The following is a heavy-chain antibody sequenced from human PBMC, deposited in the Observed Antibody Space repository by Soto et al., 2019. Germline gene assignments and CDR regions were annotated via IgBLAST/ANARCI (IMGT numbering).Heavy chain of an antibody. CDR3: ARDLCAGIPELRCYYYGMDA. CDR2: ISYDGSNK. V-gene: IGHV3-30-3*01. CDR1: GFTSSSYA. Sequence: GGSLGLSCAASGFTSSSYAMHWVRQAPGKGLEWVAVISYDGSNKYYADSVKGRFTISRDNSKNTLYLQMNSLRAEDTAVYYCARDLCAGIPELRCYYYGMDAWGQGTTVTSP. J-gene: IGHJ6*02. D-gene: IGHD3-10*02.